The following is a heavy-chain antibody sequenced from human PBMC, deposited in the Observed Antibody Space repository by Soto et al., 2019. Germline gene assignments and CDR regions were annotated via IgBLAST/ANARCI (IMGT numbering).Heavy chain of an antibody. V-gene: IGHV4-59*08. J-gene: IGHJ5*02. CDR2: IYYSGST. D-gene: IGHD3-22*01. CDR1: GGSISSYY. Sequence: SETLSLTCTVSGGSISSYYWSWIRQPPGKGLEWIGYIYYSGSTNYNPSLKSRVTISVDTSKNQFSLKLSSVTAADPAVYYCAKRYDSSGYYYFDDMNWFDPWGQGTLVTVSS. CDR3: AKRYDSSGYYYFDDMNWFDP.